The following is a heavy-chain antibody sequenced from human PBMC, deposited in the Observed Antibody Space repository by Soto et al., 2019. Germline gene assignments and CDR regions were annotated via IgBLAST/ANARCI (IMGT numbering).Heavy chain of an antibody. D-gene: IGHD7-27*01. CDR3: ARHITGEGPDY. CDR2: IYYSGST. J-gene: IGHJ4*02. V-gene: IGHV4-39*01. CDR1: GGSISSSSYY. Sequence: SETLSLTCTVSGGSISSSSYYWGWIRQPPGKGLEWIGSIYYSGSTYYNPSLKSRVTISVDTSKNQFSLKLSSVTAADTAVYYCARHITGEGPDYWGQGTLVTVSS.